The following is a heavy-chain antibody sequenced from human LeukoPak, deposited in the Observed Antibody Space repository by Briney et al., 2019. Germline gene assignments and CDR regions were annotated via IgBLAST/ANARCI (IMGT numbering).Heavy chain of an antibody. V-gene: IGHV4-38-2*02. J-gene: IGHJ4*02. CDR1: GYSISSGYY. D-gene: IGHD3-3*01. Sequence: PSETLSLTCTVSGYSISSGYYWGWIRQPPGKGLEWIGSIYHSESTYYNPSLKSRVTISVDTSKNQFSLKLSSVTAADTAVYYCARGSDFWSGYFCLFDYWGQGTLVTVSS. CDR2: IYHSEST. CDR3: ARGSDFWSGYFCLFDY.